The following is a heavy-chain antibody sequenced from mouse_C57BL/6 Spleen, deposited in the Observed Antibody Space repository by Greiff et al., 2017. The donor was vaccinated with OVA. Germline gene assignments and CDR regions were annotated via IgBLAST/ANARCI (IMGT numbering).Heavy chain of an antibody. CDR3: ARSTTVVPYAMDY. V-gene: IGHV1-64*01. CDR1: GYTFTSYW. Sequence: QVQLQQPGAELVKPGASVKLSCKASGYTFTSYWMHWVKQRPGQGLEWIGMIHPNSGSTNYNEKFKSKATLTVDKSSSTAYMQLSSLTSEDSAVYYCARSTTVVPYAMDYWGQGTSVTVSS. D-gene: IGHD1-1*01. J-gene: IGHJ4*01. CDR2: IHPNSGST.